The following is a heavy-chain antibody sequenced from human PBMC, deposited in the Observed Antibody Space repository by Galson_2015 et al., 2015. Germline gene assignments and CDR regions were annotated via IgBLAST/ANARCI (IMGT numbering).Heavy chain of an antibody. J-gene: IGHJ3*02. D-gene: IGHD4-17*01. CDR2: ISYDGSNR. V-gene: IGHV3-30-3*01. CDR3: ARAPVTTFLGAFDI. Sequence: SLRLSCAASGFTFSSYAMHWVRQAPGRGLEWVADISYDGSNRYYADSVKGRFTISRDNSKNTLYLQMNSLRAEDTAVYYCARAPVTTFLGAFDIWGQGTMVTVSS. CDR1: GFTFSSYA.